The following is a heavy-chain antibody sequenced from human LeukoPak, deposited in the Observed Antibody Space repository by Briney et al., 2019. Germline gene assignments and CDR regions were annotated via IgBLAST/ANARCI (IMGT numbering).Heavy chain of an antibody. Sequence: ASVKVSCKASGCTLTNYYMHWVRQAPGQGLEWIGIINPSGDSTNCAQKFQGRVTMTRDTSTSIVYMELSSLRSEDTAVYFCARGDSSDFDYWGQGTLVTVSS. CDR1: GCTLTNYY. D-gene: IGHD6-25*01. V-gene: IGHV1-46*01. CDR2: INPSGDST. CDR3: ARGDSSDFDY. J-gene: IGHJ4*02.